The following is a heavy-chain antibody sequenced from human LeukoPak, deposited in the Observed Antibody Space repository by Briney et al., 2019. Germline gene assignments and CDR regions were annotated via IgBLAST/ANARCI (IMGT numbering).Heavy chain of an antibody. J-gene: IGHJ4*02. CDR1: EFTFSSYS. CDR2: ITSSSSYI. D-gene: IGHD2-2*01. Sequence: GGSLRLSCAASEFTFSSYSMNWVCQAPGKGLEWVSSITSSSSYIYYADSVKGRFTVSRDHAENSLYLQMNSLRAEDTAVYYCARGPGGLCSSTSCSMDSWGPGTLVTVSS. V-gene: IGHV3-21*01. CDR3: ARGPGGLCSSTSCSMDS.